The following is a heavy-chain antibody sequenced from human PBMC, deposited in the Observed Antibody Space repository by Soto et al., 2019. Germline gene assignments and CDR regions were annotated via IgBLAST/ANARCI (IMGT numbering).Heavy chain of an antibody. D-gene: IGHD5-12*01. Sequence: PSETLSLTCAVSGGSISRCDYYWSWIRQPPGKGLEWIGYIYYSGSTYYNPSLKSRVTISVDTSKNQFSLKVSSVTAADTAVYYCARGLGVDIVATSNPLFDYWGPGTLVTVSS. CDR3: ARGLGVDIVATSNPLFDY. V-gene: IGHV4-30-4*08. CDR2: IYYSGST. J-gene: IGHJ4*02. CDR1: GGSISRCDYY.